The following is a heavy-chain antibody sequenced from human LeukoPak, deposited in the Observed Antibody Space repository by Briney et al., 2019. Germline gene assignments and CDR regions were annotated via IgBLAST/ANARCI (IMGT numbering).Heavy chain of an antibody. Sequence: PSETLSLTCTVSGGSISSGSYYWSWIRQPAGKGLEWIGRLYTSGSTNYNPSLKSRVTISGDTSKNQFSLKLSSVTAADTAVYYCARDDNIVRQFDPWGQGTLVTVSS. CDR1: GGSISSGSYY. J-gene: IGHJ5*02. D-gene: IGHD1-1*01. CDR2: LYTSGST. V-gene: IGHV4-61*02. CDR3: ARDDNIVRQFDP.